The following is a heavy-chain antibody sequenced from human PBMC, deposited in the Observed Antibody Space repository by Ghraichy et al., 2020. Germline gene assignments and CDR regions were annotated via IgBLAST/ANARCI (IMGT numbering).Heavy chain of an antibody. V-gene: IGHV3-30-3*01. D-gene: IGHD6-25*01. CDR1: GFTFSSYA. J-gene: IGHJ4*02. CDR2: ISHDGSNK. CDR3: ARVKAGSFYYFDY. Sequence: GGSLRLSCAASGFTFSSYAMHWVRQAPGKGLEWVALISHDGSNKYYADSVKGRFTISRDNSKNTLYLQMNSLRAEDTAVYYCARVKAGSFYYFDYWGQGTLVTVSS.